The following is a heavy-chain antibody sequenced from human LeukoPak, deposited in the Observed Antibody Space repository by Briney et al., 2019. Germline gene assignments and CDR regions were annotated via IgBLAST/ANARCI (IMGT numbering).Heavy chain of an antibody. Sequence: GGSLRLSYAASGFTFSSYGMHWVRQAPGKGLEWVAVIWYDGSNKYYADSVKGRFTISRDNSKNTLYLQMNSLRAEDTAVYYCATSSVDTAIPPYYFDYWGQGTLVTVSS. V-gene: IGHV3-33*01. J-gene: IGHJ4*02. CDR3: ATSSVDTAIPPYYFDY. CDR2: IWYDGSNK. CDR1: GFTFSSYG. D-gene: IGHD5-18*01.